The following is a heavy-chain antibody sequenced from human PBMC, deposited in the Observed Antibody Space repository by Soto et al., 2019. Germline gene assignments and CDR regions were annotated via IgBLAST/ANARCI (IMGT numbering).Heavy chain of an antibody. CDR2: INHSGST. Sequence: PSETLSLTCAVYGGSFSGYYWTWIRQPPGTGLEWIGEINHSGSTNYNPSLKSQVTISVDTSKNHVSLKLKSVNIADSAIYYCARGHFDSRGYSNALDYWGQGIQVTVSS. CDR3: ARGHFDSRGYSNALDY. V-gene: IGHV4-34*01. CDR1: GGSFSGYY. D-gene: IGHD3-22*01. J-gene: IGHJ4*02.